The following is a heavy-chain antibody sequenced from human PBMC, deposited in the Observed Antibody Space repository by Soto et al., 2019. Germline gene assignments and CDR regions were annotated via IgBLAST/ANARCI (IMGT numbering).Heavy chain of an antibody. J-gene: IGHJ6*02. CDR2: ISASGGST. D-gene: IGHD3-10*01. Sequence: EVQLLESGGGLVQPGGSLRLSCAASGFTFRNYAMSWVRRAPGKGLEWVSLISASGGSTYYTDSVKGRFTISRDNSKNTLNLKMNSVRAEDTAVYYCAKRNYYGSGSYGMDVWGQGTTVTVSS. V-gene: IGHV3-23*01. CDR1: GFTFRNYA. CDR3: AKRNYYGSGSYGMDV.